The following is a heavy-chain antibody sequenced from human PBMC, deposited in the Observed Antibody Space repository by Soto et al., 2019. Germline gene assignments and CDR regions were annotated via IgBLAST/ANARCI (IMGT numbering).Heavy chain of an antibody. Sequence: SETLSLTCTVSGASISGYYWSWIRKSAGKGLEWIGRIYATGTTDYNPSLKSRVMMSVDTSKKQFSLRLTSMTAADTAVYYCARERREKIHDGYDIDYWGQGTLVTVSS. D-gene: IGHD5-12*01. CDR3: ARERREKIHDGYDIDY. CDR1: GASISGYY. CDR2: IYATGTT. J-gene: IGHJ4*02. V-gene: IGHV4-4*07.